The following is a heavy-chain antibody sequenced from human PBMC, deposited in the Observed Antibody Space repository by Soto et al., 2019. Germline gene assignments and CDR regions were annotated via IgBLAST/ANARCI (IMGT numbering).Heavy chain of an antibody. J-gene: IGHJ4*02. Sequence: GGSLRLSCAASGFTFSSYWMSWVRQAPGKGLEYVSSISINGGSTHYADSVKGRFTISRDNSRNTQYLQMSSLRADDTAVYYCVKGEFYYDSSAYYPFDSWGQGTLVTVSS. D-gene: IGHD3-22*01. V-gene: IGHV3-64D*06. CDR1: GFTFSSYW. CDR2: ISINGGST. CDR3: VKGEFYYDSSAYYPFDS.